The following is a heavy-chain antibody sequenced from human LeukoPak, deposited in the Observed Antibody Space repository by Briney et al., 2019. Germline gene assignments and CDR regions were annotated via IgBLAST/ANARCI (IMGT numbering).Heavy chain of an antibody. CDR1: GYTFTGHY. V-gene: IGHV1-2*02. J-gene: IGHJ4*02. Sequence: ASVKVSCKASGYTFTGHYMHWVRQAPGQGLEWMGWINPNSGGTNYVQKFQGRVTMTSDNSIVTAFMELSGLRSDDTAVYYCARGLSTVLLHTLTGISDQPDLDFWGQGTLVTVSS. CDR2: INPNSGGT. D-gene: IGHD3-9*01. CDR3: ARGLSTVLLHTLTGISDQPDLDF.